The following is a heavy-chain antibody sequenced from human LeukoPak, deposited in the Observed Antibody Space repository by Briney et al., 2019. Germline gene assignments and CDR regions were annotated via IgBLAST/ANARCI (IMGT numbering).Heavy chain of an antibody. CDR3: AKVLRVGATIEDY. CDR2: ISGSGGST. Sequence: PGGSLRLSCAASGFIFSTYGMHWVRQAPGKGLEWVSAISGSGGSTYYADSVKGRFTISRDNSKNTLYLQMNSLRAEDTAVYYCAKVLRVGATIEDYWGQGTLVTVSS. D-gene: IGHD1-26*01. CDR1: GFIFSTYG. V-gene: IGHV3-23*01. J-gene: IGHJ4*02.